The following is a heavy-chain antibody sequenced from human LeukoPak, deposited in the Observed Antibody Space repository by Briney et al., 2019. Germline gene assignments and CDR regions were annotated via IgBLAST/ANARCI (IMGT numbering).Heavy chain of an antibody. D-gene: IGHD5-24*01. CDR2: ISSSSSTI. CDR1: GFTFSSYS. CDR3: AKEMATIRAFDF. J-gene: IGHJ3*01. Sequence: GGSLRLSCAASGFTFSSYSMNWVRQAPGKGLEWVSYISSSSSTIYYADSVKGRFTISRDNAKNSLYLQMNSLRAEDTAVYYCAKEMATIRAFDFWGQGTMVTVSS. V-gene: IGHV3-48*01.